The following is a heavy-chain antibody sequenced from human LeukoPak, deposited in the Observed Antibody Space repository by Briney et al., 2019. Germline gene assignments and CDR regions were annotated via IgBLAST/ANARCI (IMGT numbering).Heavy chain of an antibody. D-gene: IGHD6-19*01. Sequence: SVKVSCKASGYTFTSYAMHLVRQAPGQRLEWMGWINAGNGNTKYSQKFQGRVTITRDTSASTAYMELSSLRSEDTAVYYCARAGECYSSGCRGDWFDPWGQGTLVTVSS. CDR2: INAGNGNT. CDR3: ARAGECYSSGCRGDWFDP. V-gene: IGHV1-3*01. J-gene: IGHJ5*02. CDR1: GYTFTSYA.